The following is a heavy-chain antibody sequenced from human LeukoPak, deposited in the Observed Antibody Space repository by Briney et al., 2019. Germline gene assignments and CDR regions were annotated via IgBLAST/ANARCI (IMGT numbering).Heavy chain of an antibody. CDR3: ARYGGVGATHFDY. CDR2: IYYAGNT. CDR1: GGSISSYY. D-gene: IGHD1-26*01. J-gene: IGHJ4*02. V-gene: IGHV4-59*01. Sequence: TSEPLSLTCTVSGGSISSYYWSWIRQPPGKGLEWIGYIYYAGNTNYNPSLRFRVSISADTSKNRFSLKLNSVTAADTAVYYCARYGGVGATHFDYWGQGTLVTVSS.